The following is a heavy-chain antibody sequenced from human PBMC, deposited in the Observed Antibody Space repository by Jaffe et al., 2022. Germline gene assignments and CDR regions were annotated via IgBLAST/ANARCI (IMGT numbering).Heavy chain of an antibody. CDR2: IYTSGST. V-gene: IGHV4-61*02. CDR3: ARAESSYCSGGSCYWPDYYYYMDV. Sequence: QVQLQESGPGLVKPSQTLSLTCTVSGGSISSGSYYWSWIRQPAGKGLEWIGRIYTSGSTNYNPSLKSRVTISVDTSKNQFSLKLSSVTAADTAVYYCARAESSYCSGGSCYWPDYYYYMDVWGKGTTVTVSS. J-gene: IGHJ6*03. CDR1: GGSISSGSYY. D-gene: IGHD2-15*01.